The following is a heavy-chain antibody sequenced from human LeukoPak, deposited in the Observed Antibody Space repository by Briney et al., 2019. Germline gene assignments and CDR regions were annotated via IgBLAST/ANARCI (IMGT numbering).Heavy chain of an antibody. J-gene: IGHJ4*02. CDR3: ARMRYYYGSGNFFFDY. CDR1: GFTFSDYY. V-gene: IGHV3-11*01. D-gene: IGHD3-10*01. Sequence: GGSLRLSCAASGFTFSDYYMSWIRQAPGKGLEWVSYISSSGSTIYYADSVKGRFTISRDNAKNSLYLQMNSLRAEDTAVYYCARMRYYYGSGNFFFDYWGQGTLVTVSS. CDR2: ISSSGSTI.